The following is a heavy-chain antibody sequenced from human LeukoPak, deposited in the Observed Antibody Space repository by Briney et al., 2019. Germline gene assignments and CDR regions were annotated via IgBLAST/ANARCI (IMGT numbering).Heavy chain of an antibody. J-gene: IGHJ6*03. CDR2: IIPIFGTA. V-gene: IGHV1-69*13. Sequence: SVKVSCKASGGTFSSYAISWVPQAPGQGLAWMGGIIPIFGTANYAQKFQGRVTITADESTSTAYMELSSLRSEDTAVYYCARDRKQTDCSSTSCYTYYYYYMDVWGKGTTVTVSS. CDR3: ARDRKQTDCSSTSCYTYYYYYMDV. D-gene: IGHD2-2*02. CDR1: GGTFSSYA.